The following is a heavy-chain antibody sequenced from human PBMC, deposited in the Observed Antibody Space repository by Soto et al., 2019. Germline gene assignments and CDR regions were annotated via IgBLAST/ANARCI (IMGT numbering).Heavy chain of an antibody. J-gene: IGHJ4*02. V-gene: IGHV4-4*07. CDR3: ARDIGSYAYGEGY. Sequence: SETLSLTCSVSGGSINSYWWSWIRQPAGKGLEWIGRVYPSGTTDYNPSLNSRATLSVETSKNQFSLKLSSVTAADTAVYYCARDIGSYAYGEGYWGQGIQVTVSS. CDR1: GGSINSYW. D-gene: IGHD3-10*01. CDR2: VYPSGTT.